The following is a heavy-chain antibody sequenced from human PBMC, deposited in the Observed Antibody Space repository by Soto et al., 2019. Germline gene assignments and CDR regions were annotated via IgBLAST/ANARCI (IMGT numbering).Heavy chain of an antibody. CDR1: GGSISSGGYS. V-gene: IGHV4-30-2*01. Sequence: SSETLSLTCAVSGGSISSGGYSWSWIRQPPGKGLEWIGYIYHSGSTYYNPSLKSRVTISVDRSKNQFSLKLSSVTAADTAVYYCARVAGNLEVFSSWFDPWGQGTLVTVSS. CDR3: ARVAGNLEVFSSWFDP. J-gene: IGHJ5*02. CDR2: IYHSGST. D-gene: IGHD6-19*01.